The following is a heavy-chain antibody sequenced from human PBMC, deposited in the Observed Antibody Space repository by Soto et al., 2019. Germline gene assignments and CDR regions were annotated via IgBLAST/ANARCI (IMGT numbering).Heavy chain of an antibody. Sequence: PGGSLRLSCAASGFTFSSYAMHWVRQAPGKGLEWVAVISYDGSNKYYADSVKGRFTISRDNSKNTLYLQMNSLRAEDTAVYYCARDSSGWYFYYGMDVWGQGTTVTVSS. D-gene: IGHD6-19*01. J-gene: IGHJ6*02. CDR1: GFTFSSYA. V-gene: IGHV3-30-3*01. CDR2: ISYDGSNK. CDR3: ARDSSGWYFYYGMDV.